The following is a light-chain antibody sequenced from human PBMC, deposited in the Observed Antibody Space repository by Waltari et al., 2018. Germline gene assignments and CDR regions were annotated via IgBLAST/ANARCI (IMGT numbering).Light chain of an antibody. CDR1: RSDVENYTR. Sequence: QSALTQPASVSGSPGQSLTISCPGTRSDVENYTRVSWYQQHPGKAPKLMIYAVSKRPSGVSDRFSGSKSGDMASLTISGLQPEDEAEYFCSSYAGSSKGVFGGGTKVTVL. J-gene: IGLJ2*01. CDR3: SSYAGSSKGV. CDR2: AVS. V-gene: IGLV2-23*02.